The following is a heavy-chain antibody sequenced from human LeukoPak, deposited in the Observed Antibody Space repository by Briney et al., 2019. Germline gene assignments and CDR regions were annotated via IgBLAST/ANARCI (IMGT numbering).Heavy chain of an antibody. Sequence: GGSLRLSCAASGFTFDDYAMHWIRQAPGKGLEWVSGISWNGGKIGYADSVKGRFTISRDSAKSSLYLQMNTLRAEDMAFYYCAKALSSSFTGSSWEYWGQGTLVTVSS. D-gene: IGHD6-6*01. J-gene: IGHJ4*02. V-gene: IGHV3-9*03. CDR2: ISWNGGKI. CDR3: AKALSSSFTGSSWEY. CDR1: GFTFDDYA.